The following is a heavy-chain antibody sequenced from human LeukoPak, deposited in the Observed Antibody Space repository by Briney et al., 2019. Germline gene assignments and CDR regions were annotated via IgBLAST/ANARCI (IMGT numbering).Heavy chain of an antibody. CDR1: GFTFSNYW. CDR3: ARGSSYGSYY. J-gene: IGHJ4*02. CDR2: INSDGSST. D-gene: IGHD5-18*01. V-gene: IGHV3-74*01. Sequence: PGGSLRLSCAASGFTFSNYWMPWVRQAPGKGLVWVSRINSDGSSTSYADSVKGRFTIPRDNAKNTLYLQMNSLRAEDTAVYYCARGSSYGSYYWGQGTLVTVSS.